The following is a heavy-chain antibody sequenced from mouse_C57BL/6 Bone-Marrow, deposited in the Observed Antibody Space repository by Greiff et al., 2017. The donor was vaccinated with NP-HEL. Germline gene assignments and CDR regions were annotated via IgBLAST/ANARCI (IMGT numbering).Heavy chain of an antibody. V-gene: IGHV2-6*01. CDR1: GFSLTRYG. CDR2: IWGVGSS. J-gene: IGHJ3*01. Sequence: QVQLMASGPGLVAPSQCLSLTCPFSGFSLTRYGVSCVRPSPATGLEWLGVIWGVGSSNYNSALKSRLSISKDNSKSQVFLKMNSLQTDDTAMYYCASLWFGAYWGQGTLVTVSA. D-gene: IGHD2-2*01. CDR3: ASLWFGAY.